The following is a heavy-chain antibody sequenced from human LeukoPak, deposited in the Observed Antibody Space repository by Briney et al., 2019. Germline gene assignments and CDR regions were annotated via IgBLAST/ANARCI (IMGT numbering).Heavy chain of an antibody. Sequence: SETLSLTCTVSGGSLNGHYWSWIRQPLGKGLEWIGFIYHSGSVNHNPSLKSRATISVDTSKNQVSLKLTSVTAADTAVYYCARHPRIAVPPFYYYYMDVWGKGTTVTVSS. D-gene: IGHD6-6*01. CDR1: GGSLNGHY. CDR3: ARHPRIAVPPFYYYYMDV. J-gene: IGHJ6*03. CDR2: IYHSGSV. V-gene: IGHV4-59*08.